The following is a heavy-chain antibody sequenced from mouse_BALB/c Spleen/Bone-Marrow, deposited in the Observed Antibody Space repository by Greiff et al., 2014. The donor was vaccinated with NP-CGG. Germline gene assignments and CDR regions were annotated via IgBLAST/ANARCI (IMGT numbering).Heavy chain of an antibody. Sequence: VQLVESGTELMKPGASVKISCKATGYTFSSYWIDWVKQRPGHGLEWIGEILPRSGSINYNENLKGKATFTVDTSSNTAYMQLGSLTSEDSAVYYRARWRGYFDYWGQGTTLTVSS. CDR2: ILPRSGSI. V-gene: IGHV1-9*01. CDR3: ARWRGYFDY. J-gene: IGHJ2*01. CDR1: GYTFSSYW.